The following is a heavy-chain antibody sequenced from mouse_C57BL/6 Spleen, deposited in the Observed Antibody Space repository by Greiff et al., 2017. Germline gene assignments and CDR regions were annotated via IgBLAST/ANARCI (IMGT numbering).Heavy chain of an antibody. CDR3: ARDYGSRENAMDY. V-gene: IGHV1-69*01. D-gene: IGHD1-1*01. Sequence: QVQLKQPGAELVMPGASVKLSCKASGYTFTSYWMHWVKQRPGQGLEWIGEIDPSDSYTNYNQKFKGKSTLTVDKSSSTAYMQLSSLTSEDSAVYYCARDYGSRENAMDYWGQGTSVTVSS. CDR1: GYTFTSYW. CDR2: IDPSDSYT. J-gene: IGHJ4*01.